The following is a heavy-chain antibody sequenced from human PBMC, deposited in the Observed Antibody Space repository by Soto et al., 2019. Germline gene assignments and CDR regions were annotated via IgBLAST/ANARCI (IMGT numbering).Heavy chain of an antibody. CDR2: ISAYNGNT. V-gene: IGHV1-18*01. Sequence: ASVKVSCKASGYTFTSYGISWVRQAPGQGLEWMGWISAYNGNTNYAQKLQGRVTMTTDTSTSTAYMELRSLRSDDTAVYYCARARSGWYVGLYYFDYWGQGTLVTVTS. J-gene: IGHJ4*02. CDR1: GYTFTSYG. D-gene: IGHD6-19*01. CDR3: ARARSGWYVGLYYFDY.